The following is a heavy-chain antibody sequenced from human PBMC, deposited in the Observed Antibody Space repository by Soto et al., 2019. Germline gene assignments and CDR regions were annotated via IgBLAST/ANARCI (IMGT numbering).Heavy chain of an antibody. Sequence: SETLFLTCTVSGGSITSSYWSWIRRPPGKGLEWIAYIYDTGISGYTPSTSYNPSLKSRVTMSVDTYKSQFSLKLTSVTAADTAVYYCARGEDAFFYYGLDVWGQGITVTVS. CDR2: IYDTGISGYTPST. J-gene: IGHJ6*01. CDR1: GGSITSSY. V-gene: IGHV4-59*01. CDR3: ARGEDAFFYYGLDV.